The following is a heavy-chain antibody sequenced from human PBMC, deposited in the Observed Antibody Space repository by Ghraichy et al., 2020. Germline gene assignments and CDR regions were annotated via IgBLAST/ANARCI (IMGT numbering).Heavy chain of an antibody. CDR1: GYTFTSYY. J-gene: IGHJ3*02. CDR2: INPSGGST. CDR3: ARDDPYYDILTGYYRGGDDAFDI. Sequence: ASVKVSCKASGYTFTSYYMHWVRQAPGQGLEWMGIINPSGGSTSYAQKFQGRVTMTRDTSTSTVYMELSSLRSEDTAVYYCARDDPYYDILTGYYRGGDDAFDIWGQGTMVTVSS. D-gene: IGHD3-9*01. V-gene: IGHV1-46*03.